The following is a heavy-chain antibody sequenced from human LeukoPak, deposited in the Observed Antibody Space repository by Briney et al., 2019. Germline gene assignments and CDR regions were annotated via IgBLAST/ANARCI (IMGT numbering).Heavy chain of an antibody. CDR1: GFTFSSYE. V-gene: IGHV3-48*03. D-gene: IGHD2-8*02. J-gene: IGHJ3*02. Sequence: GGSLRLSCAASGFTFSSYEMKWVRQAPGKGLEWVSYISSSGSTVYYADSVKGRFTISRDNAKNSLYLQMNSLRAEDTAVYYCARDRGYALVEGAFDIWGQGTKVTVSS. CDR3: ARDRGYALVEGAFDI. CDR2: ISSSGSTV.